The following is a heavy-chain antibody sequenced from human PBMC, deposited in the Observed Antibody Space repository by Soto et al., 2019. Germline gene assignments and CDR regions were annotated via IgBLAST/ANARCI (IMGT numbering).Heavy chain of an antibody. Sequence: ASVKVSCKVSGYTLTELFMHWVRQAPGKGLEWMGGFDPEDGETIYAQKFQGRVTMTEDTSTDTAYMELSSLRSEDTAVYYCATARQVTMIQVWDYWGQGTLVTVSS. J-gene: IGHJ4*02. CDR2: FDPEDGET. D-gene: IGHD3-22*01. CDR1: GYTLTELF. CDR3: ATARQVTMIQVWDY. V-gene: IGHV1-24*01.